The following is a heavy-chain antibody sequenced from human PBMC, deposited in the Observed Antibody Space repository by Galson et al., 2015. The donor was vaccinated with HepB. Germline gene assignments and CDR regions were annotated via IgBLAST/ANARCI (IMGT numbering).Heavy chain of an antibody. D-gene: IGHD5-24*01. CDR1: GSTFTNYD. Sequence: SVKVSCKASGSTFTNYDINWVRQAAGQGLERMGWMNPNSANTGYAQKFQGRVTMTRNTSISTAYMELSSLRSEDTAVYYCARGSYNSYYYAIDVWGQGTTVTVSS. J-gene: IGHJ6*02. V-gene: IGHV1-8*01. CDR2: MNPNSANT. CDR3: ARGSYNSYYYAIDV.